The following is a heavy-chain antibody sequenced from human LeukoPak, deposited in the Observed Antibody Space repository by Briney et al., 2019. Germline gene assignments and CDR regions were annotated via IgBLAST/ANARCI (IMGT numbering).Heavy chain of an antibody. J-gene: IGHJ4*02. CDR3: ARDDPEGDNSATMGDIVVVPAAI. CDR1: GGTFSSYA. V-gene: IGHV1-69*05. CDR2: IIPIFGTA. Sequence: GASVKVSCKASGGTFSSYAISWVRQAPGQGLEWMGGIIPIFGTANYAQKFQGRVTITTDESTSTAYMELSSLRSEDTAVYYCARDDPEGDNSATMGDIVVVPAAIWGQGTLVTVSS. D-gene: IGHD2-2*01.